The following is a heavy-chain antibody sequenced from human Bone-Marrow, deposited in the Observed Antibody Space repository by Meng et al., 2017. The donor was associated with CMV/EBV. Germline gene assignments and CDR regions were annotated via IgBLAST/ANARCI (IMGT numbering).Heavy chain of an antibody. J-gene: IGHJ5*02. Sequence: GESLKISCAASGFTFSSYWMSWVRQAPGKGLEWVANIKQDGSEKYYVDSVKGRFTISRDNAKNSLYLQMNSLRAEDTAVYYCTRDSDGNFDLWGQGTPVTVSS. V-gene: IGHV3-7*01. CDR2: IKQDGSEK. CDR3: TRDSDGNFDL. CDR1: GFTFSSYW. D-gene: IGHD4-23*01.